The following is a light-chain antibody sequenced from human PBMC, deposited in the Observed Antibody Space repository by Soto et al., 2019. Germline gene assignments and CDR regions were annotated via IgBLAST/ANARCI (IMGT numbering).Light chain of an antibody. Sequence: QSVLTQPASVSGSPGQSITISCTGTSSDVGGYNDVSWYQQHPGKAPKLMIYEVSNRPSGVSNRFSGSKSGYTASLTISGLAADDDADYCWSSYTSISTLVFGGGTKLTVL. J-gene: IGLJ2*01. CDR2: EVS. CDR1: SSDVGGYND. V-gene: IGLV2-14*01. CDR3: SSYTSISTLV.